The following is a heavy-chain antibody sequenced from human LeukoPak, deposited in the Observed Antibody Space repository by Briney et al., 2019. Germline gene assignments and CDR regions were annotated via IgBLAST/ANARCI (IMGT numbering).Heavy chain of an antibody. Sequence: SETLSLTCTVSGGSISSYYWSWIRQPPGKGLEWIGYIYYSGSTNYNPSLKSRVTISVDTSKNQFSLRLSSVTAADTAVYYCARALTGRARTFDYWGQGTLVTVSS. CDR1: GGSISSYY. J-gene: IGHJ4*02. CDR2: IYYSGST. CDR3: ARALTGRARTFDY. V-gene: IGHV4-59*08. D-gene: IGHD3-9*01.